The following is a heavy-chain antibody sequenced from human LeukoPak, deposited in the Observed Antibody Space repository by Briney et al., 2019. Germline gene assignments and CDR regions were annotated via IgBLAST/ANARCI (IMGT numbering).Heavy chain of an antibody. D-gene: IGHD3-9*01. V-gene: IGHV1-24*01. Sequence: ASVKVSCKVSGYTLTKLSMHWVRQAPGKGLEWMGGFDPENGELIYAQKFQGRLTLTEDTSTDTTYMELSSLRSGDTAVYYCAPRLRYFDWTINNPWGQGTLVTVSS. CDR3: APRLRYFDWTINNP. CDR1: GYTLTKLS. CDR2: FDPENGEL. J-gene: IGHJ5*02.